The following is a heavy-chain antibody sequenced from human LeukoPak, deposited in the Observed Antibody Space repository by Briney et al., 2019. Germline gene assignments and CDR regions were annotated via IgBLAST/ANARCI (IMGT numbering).Heavy chain of an antibody. J-gene: IGHJ6*02. CDR1: GGTFSSYA. Sequence: SVKVSCKASGGTFSSYAISWLRQAPGQGLEWMGRIIPIFGIANYAQKFQGRVTITADKSTSTAYMELSSLRSEDTAVYYCARVLRKGFWRDYYYYGMDVWGQGTTVTVSS. V-gene: IGHV1-69*04. CDR3: ARVLRKGFWRDYYYYGMDV. D-gene: IGHD3-3*01. CDR2: IIPIFGIA.